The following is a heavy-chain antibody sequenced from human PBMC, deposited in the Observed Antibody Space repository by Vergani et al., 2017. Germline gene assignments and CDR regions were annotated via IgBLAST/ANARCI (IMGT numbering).Heavy chain of an antibody. V-gene: IGHV3-23*01. Sequence: EVQLLESGGGLVQPGGSLSLSCAAPGFTLGSYAMSWVRQAPGKGLEWVSAISGSGGSTYYADSVKGRFTISRDNSKNTLYLQMNSLRAEDTAVYYCAKVASCSGGSCYALFDYWGQGTLVTVSS. CDR1: GFTLGSYA. D-gene: IGHD2-15*01. CDR2: ISGSGGST. CDR3: AKVASCSGGSCYALFDY. J-gene: IGHJ4*02.